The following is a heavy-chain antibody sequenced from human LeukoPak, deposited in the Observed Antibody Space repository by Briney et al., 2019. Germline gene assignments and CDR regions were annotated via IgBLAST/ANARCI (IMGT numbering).Heavy chain of an antibody. Sequence: ASVKVSCKASGGTFSSYAISWVRQAPGQGLEWMGGIIPIFGTANYAQKFQGRVTITADKSTSTAYMELSSLRSEDTAVYYCGRGEFGESIGDAFDIWGQGTMVTVSS. CDR2: IIPIFGTA. CDR3: GRGEFGESIGDAFDI. CDR1: GGTFSSYA. J-gene: IGHJ3*02. D-gene: IGHD3-10*01. V-gene: IGHV1-69*06.